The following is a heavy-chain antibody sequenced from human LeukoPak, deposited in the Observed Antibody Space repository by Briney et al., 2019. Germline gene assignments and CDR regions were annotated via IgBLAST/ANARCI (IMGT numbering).Heavy chain of an antibody. J-gene: IGHJ4*02. D-gene: IGHD5-18*01. CDR2: MNPNSGNT. CDR1: GYTFTSYD. CDR3: ARQRGYNYGYDDY. Sequence: ASVKVSCKASGYTFTSYDINWVRQATGQGLKWMGWMNPNSGNTGYAQKFQGRVTITRNTSIRTAYMELSSLTSEDTAVYYCARQRGYNYGYDDYWGQGTLVTVSS. V-gene: IGHV1-8*01.